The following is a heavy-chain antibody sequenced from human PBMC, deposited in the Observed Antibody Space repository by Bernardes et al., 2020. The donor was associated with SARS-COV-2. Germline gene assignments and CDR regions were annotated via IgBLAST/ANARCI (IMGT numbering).Heavy chain of an antibody. Sequence: SETLSLTCTVSGGSISSYYWSWIRQPPGKGLEWIGYIYYSGSTNYNPSLKSRVTISVDTSKNQFSLKLSSVTAADTAVYYCATTGYYSSGGFDPWGQGTLVTVSS. V-gene: IGHV4-59*08. CDR1: GGSISSYY. CDR2: IYYSGST. D-gene: IGHD3-9*01. CDR3: ATTGYYSSGGFDP. J-gene: IGHJ5*02.